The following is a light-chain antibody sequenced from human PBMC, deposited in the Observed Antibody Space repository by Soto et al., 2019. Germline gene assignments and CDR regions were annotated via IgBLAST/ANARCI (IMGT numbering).Light chain of an antibody. CDR2: GAS. CDR3: QQGYNTPLT. V-gene: IGKV1-39*01. CDR1: QSISTY. J-gene: IGKJ4*01. Sequence: DIQMTQSPSSLSASVGDSVTITCRTSQSISTYLNWYQQKPGKAPKLLIYGASSLQSGVPSRFSGSGSGTDFTLSISSLQPEDFATYFCQQGYNTPLTFGGGTKVDIK.